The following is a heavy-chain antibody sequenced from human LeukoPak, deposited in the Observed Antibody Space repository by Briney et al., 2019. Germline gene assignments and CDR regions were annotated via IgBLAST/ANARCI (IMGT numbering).Heavy chain of an antibody. CDR1: GGTFISYA. D-gene: IGHD3-22*01. CDR3: ARDRILYYYDSSGYYYELDY. CDR2: IIPIFGTA. V-gene: IGHV1-69*13. Sequence: ASVKVSRKASGGTFISYAISWVRQAPGQGLEWMGGIIPIFGTANYAQKFQGRVTITADESTSTAYMELSSLRSEDTAVYYCARDRILYYYDSSGYYYELDYWGQGTLVTVSS. J-gene: IGHJ4*02.